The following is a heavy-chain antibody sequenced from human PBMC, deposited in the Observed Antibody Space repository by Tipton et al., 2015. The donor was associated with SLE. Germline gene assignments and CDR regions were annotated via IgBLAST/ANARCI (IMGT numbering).Heavy chain of an antibody. V-gene: IGHV4-4*01. D-gene: IGHD2-2*01. CDR1: GGSISSSNW. Sequence: TLSLTCAVSGGSISSSNWWSWVRQPPGKRLEWIGEIYPSGDTNYNPSLKSRVTISLDNSNNQFSLELTSVTAADSAVYFCATVRGGCSSTSCFLEYWGRGTLVTVSS. CDR2: IYPSGDT. J-gene: IGHJ4*02. CDR3: ATVRGGCSSTSCFLEY.